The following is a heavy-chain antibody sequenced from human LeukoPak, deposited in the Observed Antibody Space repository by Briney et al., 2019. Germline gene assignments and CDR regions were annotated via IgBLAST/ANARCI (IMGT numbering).Heavy chain of an antibody. CDR1: GFSFSTYG. J-gene: IGHJ4*02. D-gene: IGHD2-2*01. CDR2: VSYDGSKQ. V-gene: IGHV3-33*01. Sequence: GGSLRLSCAASGFSFSTYGMFWVRQAPGKGLEWVGVVSYDGSKQYYADSVKGRFTFSRDNSKNTLYLQMNSLRAEDTALYYCVRQGGQTGDIVVVPAATSFDYWGQGTLVTVSS. CDR3: VRQGGQTGDIVVVPAATSFDY.